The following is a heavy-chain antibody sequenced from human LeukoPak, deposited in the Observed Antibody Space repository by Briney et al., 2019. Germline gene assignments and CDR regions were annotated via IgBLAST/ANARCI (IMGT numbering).Heavy chain of an antibody. V-gene: IGHV3-23*01. CDR1: GFTFSSYA. CDR3: AKDLSQTIVVVTHFDY. Sequence: GGSLRLSCAASGFTFSSYAMSWVRQAPGKGLEWVSAISGSGGSTYYADSVKGRFTISRDNSKNTLYLQMNSLRAEDTAVYHCAKDLSQTIVVVTHFDYWGQGTLVTVSS. CDR2: ISGSGGST. J-gene: IGHJ4*02. D-gene: IGHD3-22*01.